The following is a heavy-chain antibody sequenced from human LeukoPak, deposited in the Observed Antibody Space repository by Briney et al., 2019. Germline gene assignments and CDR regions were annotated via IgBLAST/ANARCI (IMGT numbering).Heavy chain of an antibody. CDR2: ISSSGST. Sequence: SETRSLTCTVSGASIGGSYWCWIRQPPGKGLEGIWYISSSGSTAYNPSLKSRVTISVDTSKNQFSLKLYSRTAADTAVYFCGGSRMTTHRGVIIGGGGIDYWGQGTPVTVSS. J-gene: IGHJ4*02. V-gene: IGHV4-59*08. CDR3: GGSRMTTHRGVIIGGGGIDY. D-gene: IGHD3-10*01. CDR1: GASIGGSY.